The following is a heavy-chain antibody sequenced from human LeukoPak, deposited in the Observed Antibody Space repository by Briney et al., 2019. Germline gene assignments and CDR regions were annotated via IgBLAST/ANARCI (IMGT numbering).Heavy chain of an antibody. Sequence: GGSLRLSCAASGFTFRSYWMNWARQAPGKGLEWVASINHNGNVNYYVDSVKGRFTISRDNAKNSLYLQMSNLRAEDTAVYFCERGGGLDVWGQGATVTVSS. CDR3: ERGGGLDV. CDR2: INHNGNVN. V-gene: IGHV3-7*03. D-gene: IGHD3-16*01. J-gene: IGHJ6*02. CDR1: GFTFRSYW.